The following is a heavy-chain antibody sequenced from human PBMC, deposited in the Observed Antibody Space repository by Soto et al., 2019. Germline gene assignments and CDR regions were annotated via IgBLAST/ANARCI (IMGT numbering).Heavy chain of an antibody. Sequence: SVKVSCKASGGTFSSYAISWVRQAPGQGLEWMGGIIPIFGTANYAQKFQGRVTITADESTSTAYMELSSLRSEDTAVYYCARDGERWLLPTVVDYYYGMDVWGQGTTVTSP. CDR3: ARDGERWLLPTVVDYYYGMDV. CDR2: IIPIFGTA. CDR1: GGTFSSYA. J-gene: IGHJ6*02. V-gene: IGHV1-69*13. D-gene: IGHD3-22*01.